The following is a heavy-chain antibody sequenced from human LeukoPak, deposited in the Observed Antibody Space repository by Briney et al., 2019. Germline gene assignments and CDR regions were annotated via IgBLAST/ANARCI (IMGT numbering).Heavy chain of an antibody. CDR1: GFTFSSYA. V-gene: IGHV3-30-3*01. Sequence: GRSLRLSCAASGFTFSSYAMHWVRQAPGKGLEWVAVISYDGSNKYYADSVKGRFTISRDNSKNTLYLQMNSLRAEDTAVYYCARDKQLVIIEPVVGIALDYWGQGTLVTVSS. CDR3: ARDKQLVIIEPVVGIALDY. CDR2: ISYDGSNK. D-gene: IGHD3-9*01. J-gene: IGHJ4*02.